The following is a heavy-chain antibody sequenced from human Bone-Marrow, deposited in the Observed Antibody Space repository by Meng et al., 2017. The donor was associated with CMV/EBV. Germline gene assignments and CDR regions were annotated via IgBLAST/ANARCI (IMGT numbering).Heavy chain of an antibody. CDR3: ARVWGRGLLSGSYPDY. CDR2: IKSKTDGGTT. J-gene: IGHJ4*02. V-gene: IGHV3-15*01. Sequence: GGSLRLSCAASGFTFSNAWMSWVRQAPGKGLEWVGRIKSKTDGGTTDYAAPVKGRFTISRDDSKNTLYLQMNSLRAEDTAVYYCARVWGRGLLSGSYPDYWGQGTLVTFSS. CDR1: GFTFSNAW. D-gene: IGHD1-26*01.